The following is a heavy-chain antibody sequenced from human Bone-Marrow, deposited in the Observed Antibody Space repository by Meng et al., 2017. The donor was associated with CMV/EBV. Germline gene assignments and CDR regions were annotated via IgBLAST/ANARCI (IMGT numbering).Heavy chain of an antibody. J-gene: IGHJ4*02. CDR2: IGTAGDT. CDR3: ASGPRYNWNYYFDY. V-gene: IGHV3-13*03. Sequence: GESLKISCAACGFTFSSYDMHWVRQATGKGLEWVSAIGTAGDTYYPGSVKGQFTISRENAKNSLYLQMNSLRAGDTAVYYCASGPRYNWNYYFDYWGQGTLVTVSS. CDR1: GFTFSSYD. D-gene: IGHD1-7*01.